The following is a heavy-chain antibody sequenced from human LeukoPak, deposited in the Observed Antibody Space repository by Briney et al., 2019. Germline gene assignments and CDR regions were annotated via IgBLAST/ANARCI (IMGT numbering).Heavy chain of an antibody. V-gene: IGHV4-59*01. J-gene: IGHJ6*03. CDR3: ARDGGSNFWSGPRDYYMDV. CDR2: IYYSGST. Sequence: SETLSLTCTVSGGSIGSYYWSWIRQPPGKGLEWIGYIYYSGSTNYNPSLKSRVTISVDTSKNQFSLKLSSVTAADTAVYYCARDGGSNFWSGPRDYYMDVWGKGTTVTVSS. CDR1: GGSIGSYY. D-gene: IGHD3-3*01.